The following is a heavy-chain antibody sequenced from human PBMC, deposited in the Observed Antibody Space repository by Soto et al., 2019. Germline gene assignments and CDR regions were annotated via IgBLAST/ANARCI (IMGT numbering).Heavy chain of an antibody. CDR1: GFTFSTYG. D-gene: IGHD3-10*01. CDR2: IWYDGSNE. V-gene: IGHV3-33*01. J-gene: IGHJ4*02. CDR3: ARDAYLGSGSYAY. Sequence: QVQLVESGGGVVQPGRSLRLSCAAAGFTFSTYGMHWVRQAPGKGLEWVAVIWYDGSNEHYADSVKGRFTISRDDSKNTLCLQMNSLRAEDTAVYYCARDAYLGSGSYAYWGQGTLVTVSS.